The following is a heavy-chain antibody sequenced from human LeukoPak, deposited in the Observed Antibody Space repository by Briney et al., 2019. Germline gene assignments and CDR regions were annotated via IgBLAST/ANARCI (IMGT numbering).Heavy chain of an antibody. CDR1: GFTFSSYS. D-gene: IGHD3-22*01. Sequence: GGSLRLFCAASGFTFSSYSMNWVRQAPGTGLEWVSSISSSSSYIYYADSVKGRFTISRDNAKNSLYLQMNSLRAEHTAVYYCARESGTYYYDSSGSEELDYWGQGTLVTVSS. J-gene: IGHJ4*02. CDR3: ARESGTYYYDSSGSEELDY. V-gene: IGHV3-21*01. CDR2: ISSSSSYI.